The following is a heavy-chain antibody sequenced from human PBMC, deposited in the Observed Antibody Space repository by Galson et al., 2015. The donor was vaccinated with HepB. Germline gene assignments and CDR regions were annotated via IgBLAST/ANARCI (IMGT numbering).Heavy chain of an antibody. CDR2: IIPIFGTA. CDR3: ASRGDYGDYSRPTERTYYYYYMDV. CDR1: GGTFSSYA. D-gene: IGHD4-17*01. Sequence: SVKVSCKASGGTFSSYAISWVRLAPGQGLEWMGGIIPIFGTANYAQKFQGRVTITADESTSTAYMELSSLRSEDTAVYYCASRGDYGDYSRPTERTYYYYYMDVWGKGTTVTVSS. J-gene: IGHJ6*03. V-gene: IGHV1-69*13.